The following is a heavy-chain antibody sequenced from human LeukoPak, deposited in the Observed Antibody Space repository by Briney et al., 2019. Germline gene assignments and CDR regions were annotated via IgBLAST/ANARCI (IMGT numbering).Heavy chain of an antibody. Sequence: GGSLRLSCAASGFTVSSTYMSWVRQAPGKGLEWVSVIYSGGSIYYADSVKGRFTISRDNSKNTLYLQMNTLRAEDTAVYYCARDDSFDYWGQGTLVTVSS. V-gene: IGHV3-66*01. CDR1: GFTVSSTY. CDR2: IYSGGSI. D-gene: IGHD2-21*02. J-gene: IGHJ4*02. CDR3: ARDDSFDY.